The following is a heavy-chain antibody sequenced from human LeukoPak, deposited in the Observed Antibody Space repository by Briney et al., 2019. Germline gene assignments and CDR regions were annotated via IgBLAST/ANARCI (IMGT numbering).Heavy chain of an antibody. V-gene: IGHV3-23*01. Sequence: GGSLRLSCAASGFTFSIYATSWVRQAPGKGLEWVSAISNSGGDTSYSDSVKGRFTISRDNSKSTLYLQMNSLRAEDTAIYYCSTWNYVEYWAREPWSPSPQ. CDR3: STWNYVEY. CDR2: ISNSGGDT. D-gene: IGHD2-2*01. J-gene: IGHJ4*02. CDR1: GFTFSIYA.